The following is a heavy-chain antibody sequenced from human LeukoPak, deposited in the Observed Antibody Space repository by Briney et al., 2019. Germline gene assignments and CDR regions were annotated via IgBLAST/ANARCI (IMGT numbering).Heavy chain of an antibody. Sequence: QPGGSLRLSCAASGFTFSSYAMSWVRQAPGKGLEWVSAISGSGGSTYYADSVKGRFTISRDNSKNTLYLQMNSPRAEDTAVYYCAKDWGYYYDSSGDGYFDYWGQGTLVTVSS. V-gene: IGHV3-23*01. CDR2: ISGSGGST. D-gene: IGHD3-22*01. CDR3: AKDWGYYYDSSGDGYFDY. J-gene: IGHJ4*02. CDR1: GFTFSSYA.